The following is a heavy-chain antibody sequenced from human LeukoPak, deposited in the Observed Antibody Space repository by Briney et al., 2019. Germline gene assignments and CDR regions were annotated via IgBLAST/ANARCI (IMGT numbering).Heavy chain of an antibody. Sequence: ASVKVSCKASGYTFTSYGISWVRQAPGQGLEWMGWISAYNGNTNYAQKLQGRVTMTTDTSTSTAYMELRSLRSDDTAVYYCASPIVVNDAFDIWGQGTMVTVSS. J-gene: IGHJ3*02. V-gene: IGHV1-18*01. CDR1: GYTFTSYG. CDR2: ISAYNGNT. CDR3: ASPIVVNDAFDI. D-gene: IGHD2-15*01.